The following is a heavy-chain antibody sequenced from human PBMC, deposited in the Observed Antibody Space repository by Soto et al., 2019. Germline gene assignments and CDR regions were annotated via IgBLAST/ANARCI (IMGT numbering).Heavy chain of an antibody. D-gene: IGHD5-12*01. V-gene: IGHV1-18*01. J-gene: IGHJ6*02. CDR2: ISAYNGNT. Sequence: ASVKVSCKASGYTFTSYGISWVRQAPGQGLEWMGWISAYNGNTNYAQKLQGRVTMTTDTSTSTAYMELRSLRSDDTAVYYCARLGWWLRPEGGGMDVWGQGTTVTVSS. CDR3: ARLGWWLRPEGGGMDV. CDR1: GYTFTSYG.